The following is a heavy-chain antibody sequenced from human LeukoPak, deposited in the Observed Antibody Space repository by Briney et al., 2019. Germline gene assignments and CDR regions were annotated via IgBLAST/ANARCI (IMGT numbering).Heavy chain of an antibody. CDR3: ARGRRDGYNRKSWYAFDI. J-gene: IGHJ3*02. V-gene: IGHV4-39*07. CDR2: INHSGST. CDR1: GGSVSTSSYY. D-gene: IGHD5-24*01. Sequence: PSETLSLTCTVSGGSVSTSSYYWSWIRQPPGKGLEWIGEINHSGSTNYNPSLKSRVTISVDTSKNQFSLKLSSVTAADTAVYYCARGRRDGYNRKSWYAFDIWGQGTMVTVSS.